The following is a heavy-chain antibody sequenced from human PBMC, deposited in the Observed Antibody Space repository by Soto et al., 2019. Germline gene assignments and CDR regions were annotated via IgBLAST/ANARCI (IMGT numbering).Heavy chain of an antibody. CDR1: GGSFSGYY. CDR3: ARGRGASAGYCSSTSCLHFDY. V-gene: IGHV4-34*01. Sequence: SETLSLTCAVYGGSFSGYYWSWIRQPPGKGLEWIGEINHSGSTNYNPSLKSRVTISVDTSKNQFSLKLSSVTAADTAVYYCARGRGASAGYCSSTSCLHFDYWGQGTLVTVSS. J-gene: IGHJ4*02. CDR2: INHSGST. D-gene: IGHD2-2*01.